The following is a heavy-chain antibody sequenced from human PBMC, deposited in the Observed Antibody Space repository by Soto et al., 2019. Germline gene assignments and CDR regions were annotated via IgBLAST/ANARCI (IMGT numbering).Heavy chain of an antibody. J-gene: IGHJ4*02. V-gene: IGHV4-39*01. D-gene: IGHD2-21*01. CDR1: GESISSSAYY. CDR3: VPKPTHVVNQAYFDH. CDR2: IYDSGRT. Sequence: PSETLSLTCIVSGESISSSAYYWGWIRQPPGKGLEWIGSIYDSGRTYYNPAFKSRVTISIDTSKNQFSLKLSSVTATDTAVYYSVPKPTHVVNQAYFDHWGQGALVTVSS.